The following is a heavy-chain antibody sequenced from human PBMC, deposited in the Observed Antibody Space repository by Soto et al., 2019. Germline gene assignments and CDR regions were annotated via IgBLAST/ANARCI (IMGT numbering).Heavy chain of an antibody. Sequence: SETLSITCTVSGGSVSSGDYYWSWIRQPPGKGLEWIGNIYYSGSTNYNPSLKSRVTISVDTSKNQFSLKLSSVTAADTAVYYCARDRDYGDYSNWFDPWGQGTLVTVSS. V-gene: IGHV4-61*08. CDR1: GGSVSSGDYY. CDR2: IYYSGST. CDR3: ARDRDYGDYSNWFDP. J-gene: IGHJ5*02. D-gene: IGHD4-17*01.